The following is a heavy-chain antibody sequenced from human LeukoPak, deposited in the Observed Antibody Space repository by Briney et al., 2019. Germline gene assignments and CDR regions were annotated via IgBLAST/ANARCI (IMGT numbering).Heavy chain of an antibody. V-gene: IGHV1-18*01. Sequence: ASVKVSCKASGYTFTTYGISWVRQAPGQGLEWMGWISAYSGHTNYAQKFQGRVTMTTDTSTSTAYMELGSLRSDDTAVYHCARASVVAAGTRYFLHWGQGTLVTVSS. J-gene: IGHJ1*01. CDR1: GYTFTTYG. CDR3: ARASVVAAGTRYFLH. D-gene: IGHD6-13*01. CDR2: ISAYSGHT.